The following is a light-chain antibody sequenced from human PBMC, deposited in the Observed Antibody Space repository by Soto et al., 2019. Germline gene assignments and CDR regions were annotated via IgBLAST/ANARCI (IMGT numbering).Light chain of an antibody. CDR1: QSVDSSY. CDR3: QQYGSSSYT. CDR2: GAS. V-gene: IGKV3-20*01. J-gene: IGKJ2*01. Sequence: EIVLTQSPGTLSLSPGERATLSCRASQSVDSSYLAWYQQKPGQSPRLLIFGASSRATDIPDRFSGSGSGTDFTLIISRLEPEDFAVYYCQQYGSSSYTFGQGTNLQIK.